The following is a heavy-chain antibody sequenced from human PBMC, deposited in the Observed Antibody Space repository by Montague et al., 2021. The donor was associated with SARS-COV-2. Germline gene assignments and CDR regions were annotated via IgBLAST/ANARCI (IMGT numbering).Heavy chain of an antibody. D-gene: IGHD2-21*01. CDR1: GGSISSSNYY. Sequence: SETLSLTCTVSGGSISSSNYYWGWIRQPPGKGLEWIGNMYYSGSTYYNPSLKSRVTISIDTSKNQFSLTLSSVTAADTAVYYCARDAILLPRVTNCLDVWGQGTLVTVSS. V-gene: IGHV4-39*07. CDR3: ARDAILLPRVTNCLDV. CDR2: MYYSGST. J-gene: IGHJ5*02.